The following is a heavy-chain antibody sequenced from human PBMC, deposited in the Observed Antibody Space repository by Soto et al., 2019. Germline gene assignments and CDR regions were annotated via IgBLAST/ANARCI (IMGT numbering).Heavy chain of an antibody. V-gene: IGHV3-23*01. CDR1: GFTFSSYA. CDR2: ISGSGGST. Sequence: GESLKISCAASGFTFSSYAMSWVRQAPGKGLEWVSAISGSGGSTYYADSVKGRFTISRDNSKNTLYLQMNSLRAEDTAVYYCAKGGSSWYAEQFDYWGQGTLVTVSS. CDR3: AKGGSSWYAEQFDY. J-gene: IGHJ4*02. D-gene: IGHD6-13*01.